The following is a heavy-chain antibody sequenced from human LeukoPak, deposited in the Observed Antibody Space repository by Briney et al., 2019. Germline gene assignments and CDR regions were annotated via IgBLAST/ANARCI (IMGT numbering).Heavy chain of an antibody. CDR1: GFTFSTFG. J-gene: IGHJ4*02. CDR2: ISGSSSSI. Sequence: GGSLRLSCAASGFTFSTFGMNGGRQAPGKGLEWVSSISGSSSSIYYADSVKGRFTISRDNAKNSLYLQMNSLRAEDTAVYYCARGGYSYDYWGQGTLVTVSS. V-gene: IGHV3-21*06. CDR3: ARGGYSYDY. D-gene: IGHD5-18*01.